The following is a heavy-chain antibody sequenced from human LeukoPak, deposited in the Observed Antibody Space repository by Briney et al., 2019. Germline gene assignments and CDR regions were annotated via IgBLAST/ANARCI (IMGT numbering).Heavy chain of an antibody. CDR1: GGTFSSYA. Sequence: ASVKVSCKASGGTFSSYAISWVRQAPGQGLEWMGGIIPIFGTANYAQKFQGRVTITADESTSAAYMELSSLRSEDTAVYYCARDNSVEDTAWWFDPWGQGTLVTVSS. CDR3: ARDNSVEDTAWWFDP. J-gene: IGHJ5*02. CDR2: IIPIFGTA. V-gene: IGHV1-69*13. D-gene: IGHD4-23*01.